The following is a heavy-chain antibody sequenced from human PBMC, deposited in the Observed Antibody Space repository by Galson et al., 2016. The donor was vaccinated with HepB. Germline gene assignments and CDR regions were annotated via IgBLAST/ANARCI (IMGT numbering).Heavy chain of an antibody. CDR3: ARAPIMITFGGVIVRVAPGDY. D-gene: IGHD3-16*02. V-gene: IGHV1-3*01. CDR1: GYTFTSYA. Sequence: SVKVSCKASGYTFTSYAMHWVRQAPGQRLEWMGWINAGNGNTKYSQKFQGRVTITRDTSASTAYMELSSLRSEDTAVYYCARAPIMITFGGVIVRVAPGDYWSQGTLVTVSS. CDR2: INAGNGNT. J-gene: IGHJ4*02.